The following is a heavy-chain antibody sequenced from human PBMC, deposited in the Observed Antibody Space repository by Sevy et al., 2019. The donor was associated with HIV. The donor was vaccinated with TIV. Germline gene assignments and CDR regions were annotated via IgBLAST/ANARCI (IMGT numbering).Heavy chain of an antibody. J-gene: IGHJ3*02. Sequence: GGSLRLSCAASGFTFSSYSMNWVRQAPGKGLEWVSSISSSRSYIYYADSVKGRFTISRDNAKNSLYLQMNSLRAEDTAVYYCARAGLRGDAFDIWGQGTMVTVSS. V-gene: IGHV3-21*01. CDR1: GFTFSSYS. D-gene: IGHD3-16*01. CDR2: ISSSRSYI. CDR3: ARAGLRGDAFDI.